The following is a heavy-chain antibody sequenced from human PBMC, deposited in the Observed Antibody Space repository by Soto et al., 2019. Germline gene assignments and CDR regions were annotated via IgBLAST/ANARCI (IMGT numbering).Heavy chain of an antibody. Sequence: QVQLVESGGGVVQPGRSLRLSCAASGFIFSRYGMHWVRQAPGKGLELVAVISYDGSNKYYAESVKGRFIISRDKSENTLYLQMNSLRAEDTAVYYFAKDLGSGKPYYYYAMDVWGQGTTVTVSS. CDR1: GFIFSRYG. CDR2: ISYDGSNK. J-gene: IGHJ6*02. V-gene: IGHV3-30*18. D-gene: IGHD3-10*01. CDR3: AKDLGSGKPYYYYAMDV.